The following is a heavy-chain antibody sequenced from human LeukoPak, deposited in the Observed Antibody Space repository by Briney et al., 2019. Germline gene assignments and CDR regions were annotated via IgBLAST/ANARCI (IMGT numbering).Heavy chain of an antibody. CDR3: VRPSHRDGSTWYPYFDY. CDR2: IYTTGST. J-gene: IGHJ4*02. CDR1: GGSISGHY. D-gene: IGHD6-13*01. Sequence: PSETLSLTCTVSGGSISGHYWSWIRQPAGKELEWIGRIYTTGSTNYSPSLKSRVTMSVDTPKNRFSLRLSSVTAADTAVYYCVRPSHRDGSTWYPYFDYWGQGTLVTVSS. V-gene: IGHV4-4*07.